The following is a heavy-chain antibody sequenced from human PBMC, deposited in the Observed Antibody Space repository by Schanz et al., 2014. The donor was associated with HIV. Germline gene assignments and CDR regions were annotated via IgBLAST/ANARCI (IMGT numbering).Heavy chain of an antibody. CDR2: ISESGGRS. J-gene: IGHJ4*02. CDR1: GFTFSNYA. Sequence: VQLVESGGGVVQPGGSLRLSCAASGFTFSNYAMTWVRQAPGKGLEWVSSISESGGRSYYADSVNGRFTISRDNSKNTLYLEMTTLRTEDTAVYYCAKPEYDSRGNSQSHFDYWGQGTLVTVSS. V-gene: IGHV3-23*04. CDR3: AKPEYDSRGNSQSHFDY. D-gene: IGHD3-22*01.